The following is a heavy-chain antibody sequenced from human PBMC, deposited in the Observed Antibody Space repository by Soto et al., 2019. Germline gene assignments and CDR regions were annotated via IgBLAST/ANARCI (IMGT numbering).Heavy chain of an antibody. D-gene: IGHD2-15*01. V-gene: IGHV4-59*01. J-gene: IGHJ3*02. CDR1: GGSISSYY. CDR3: ARARGYCSGGSCFGAFDI. Sequence: SETLSLTCTVSGGSISSYYWSWIRQPPGKGLEWIGYIYYSGSTNYNPSLKSRVTLSVDTSKNQFSLKLSSVTAADTAVYYCARARGYCSGGSCFGAFDIWGQGTMVTVSS. CDR2: IYYSGST.